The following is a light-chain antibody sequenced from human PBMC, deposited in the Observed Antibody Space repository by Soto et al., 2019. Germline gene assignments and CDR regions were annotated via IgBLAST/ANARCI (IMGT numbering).Light chain of an antibody. Sequence: DIHMTQSPSSLSSSLGDRVTITFRASQSISSYLNWYQQKPGKAPKLLIYAASSLQSGVPSRFSGSRSGPDFTLTISSLQPEDFATYYCQQSYSSPPTFGQGTKVDIK. V-gene: IGKV1-39*01. CDR3: QQSYSSPPT. J-gene: IGKJ1*01. CDR1: QSISSY. CDR2: AAS.